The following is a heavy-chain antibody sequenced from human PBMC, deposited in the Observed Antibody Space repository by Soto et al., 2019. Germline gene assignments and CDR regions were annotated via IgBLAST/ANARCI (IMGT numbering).Heavy chain of an antibody. CDR3: VKDPNGDYIGAFDD. V-gene: IGHV3-23*01. J-gene: IGHJ4*02. CDR1: GFAFRNYA. CDR2: ISSSGNVI. D-gene: IGHD4-17*01. Sequence: EVQLLESGGDLVQPGGSLRLSCAASGFAFRNYAVTWVRQAQGKGLEWVSSISSSGNVIYYADSVKGRFIISRDNSKNTLYLQMNRLRVEDTAVYYCVKDPNGDYIGAFDDWGQGTLVTVSS.